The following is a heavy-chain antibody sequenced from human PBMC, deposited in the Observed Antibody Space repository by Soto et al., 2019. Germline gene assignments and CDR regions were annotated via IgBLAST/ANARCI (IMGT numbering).Heavy chain of an antibody. CDR1: TFTFSTYE. D-gene: IGHD1-1*01. CDR3: AKSWNDYLDY. CDR2: IPSSGGST. Sequence: GGSLRLSCAASTFTFSTYEMTWVRQAPGKGLEWVSYIPSSGGSTYYADSVKGRFTISRDNAKKTLYLEMSSLRAEDTAVYYCAKSWNDYLDYWGQGTLVTVSS. V-gene: IGHV3-48*03. J-gene: IGHJ4*02.